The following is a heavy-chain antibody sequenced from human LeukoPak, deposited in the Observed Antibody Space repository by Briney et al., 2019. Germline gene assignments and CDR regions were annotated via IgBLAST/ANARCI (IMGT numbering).Heavy chain of an antibody. Sequence: GGSLRLSCAASGFTFSSYRMTWVRQAPGKGLEWVSSISSSGNYIYYADSVKGRFTISRDNAKNSLYLQMNSLRAEDTAVYYCASYSTVPDYWGQGTLVTVSS. D-gene: IGHD2-2*01. J-gene: IGHJ4*02. CDR3: ASYSTVPDY. V-gene: IGHV3-21*01. CDR1: GFTFSSYR. CDR2: ISSSGNYI.